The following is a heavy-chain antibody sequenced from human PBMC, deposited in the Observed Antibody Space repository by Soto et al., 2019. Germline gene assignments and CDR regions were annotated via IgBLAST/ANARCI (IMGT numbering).Heavy chain of an antibody. J-gene: IGHJ4*02. CDR2: INSGSGGA. CDR1: GDTHTIYF. D-gene: IGHD1-26*01. CDR3: ARGGSYYAH. V-gene: IGHV1-2*02. Sequence: QVQLVQSGAEVKQPGASVRVSCKASGDTHTIYFIHWLRQAPGQGLEWMGWINSGSGGANYAPRLQGRVAMTRDRSSATAFMELSRLRSDDTAVYYCARGGSYYAHWGQGTLVTVSS.